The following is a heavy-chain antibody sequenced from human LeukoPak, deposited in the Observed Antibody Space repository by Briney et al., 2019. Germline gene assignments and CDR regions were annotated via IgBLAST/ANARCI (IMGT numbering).Heavy chain of an antibody. CDR3: ARSGPRSRTLNWFDP. V-gene: IGHV4-30-2*01. D-gene: IGHD3-10*01. Sequence: SETLSLTCTVSGGSISSGGYYWSWIRQPPGKGLEWIGYIYHSGSTYYNPSLKSRVTILVDRSKNQFSLKLSSVTAADTAVYYCARSGPRSRTLNWFDPWGQGTLVTVSS. J-gene: IGHJ5*02. CDR1: GGSISSGGYY. CDR2: IYHSGST.